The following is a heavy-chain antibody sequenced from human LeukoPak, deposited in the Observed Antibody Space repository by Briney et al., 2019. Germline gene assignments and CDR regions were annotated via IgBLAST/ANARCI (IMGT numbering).Heavy chain of an antibody. V-gene: IGHV3-30*18. J-gene: IGHJ4*02. D-gene: IGHD6-13*01. Sequence: GGSLRLSCAASGFTFSSYGMHWVRQAPGKGLEWVAVISYDGSNKYYADSVKGRFTISRDNSKNTLYLQMNSLRAEDTAVYYCAKDVLAYSSSGLFDYWGQGTLVTVSS. CDR3: AKDVLAYSSSGLFDY. CDR1: GFTFSSYG. CDR2: ISYDGSNK.